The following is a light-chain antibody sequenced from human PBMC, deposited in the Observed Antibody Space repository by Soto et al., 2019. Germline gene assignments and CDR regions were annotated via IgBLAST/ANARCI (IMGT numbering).Light chain of an antibody. Sequence: QSVLTQPPSVSGAPGQRVTISCTGSSSNIGAGYDVHWYQQLPGTAPKLLIYGNSNRPSGVPDRFSGSKSVTSASLAITGLKVEDEADYYCQSYDSSLSGVVFGTGTKVAV. CDR3: QSYDSSLSGVV. J-gene: IGLJ1*01. CDR2: GNS. CDR1: SSNIGAGYD. V-gene: IGLV1-40*01.